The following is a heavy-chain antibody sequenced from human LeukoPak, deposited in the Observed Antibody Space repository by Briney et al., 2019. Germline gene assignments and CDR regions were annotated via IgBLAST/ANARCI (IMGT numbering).Heavy chain of an antibody. V-gene: IGHV3-23*01. Sequence: GGSLRLSCAASGFTFRSYGMSWDRQAPGKGLEWVSFISGTGISTYYADSVKGRFTISRDNSKNTLYLQMNSLRVEDTAIYYCAKLMRHMREDVYDIWGQGTKVTVSS. D-gene: IGHD2-8*01. CDR3: AKLMRHMREDVYDI. CDR2: ISGTGIST. CDR1: GFTFRSYG. J-gene: IGHJ3*02.